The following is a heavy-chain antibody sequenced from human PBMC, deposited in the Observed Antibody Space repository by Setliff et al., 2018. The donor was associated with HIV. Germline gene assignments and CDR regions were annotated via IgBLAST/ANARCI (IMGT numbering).Heavy chain of an antibody. CDR3: ARRRIMIKAVDI. CDR2: INHSGST. Sequence: SETLSLTCAVYDGSFSAYYWSWIRQPPGKGLEWIGQINHSGSTNYNPSLRSRVTMSVDTSKNQFSLKLSSVTAADTAVYYCARRRIMIKAVDIWCQGTMVTV. V-gene: IGHV4-34*01. J-gene: IGHJ3*02. CDR1: DGSFSAYY. D-gene: IGHD3-22*01.